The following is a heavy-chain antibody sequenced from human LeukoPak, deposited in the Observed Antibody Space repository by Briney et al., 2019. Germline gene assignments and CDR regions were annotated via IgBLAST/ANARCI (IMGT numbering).Heavy chain of an antibody. D-gene: IGHD5-24*01. CDR2: IYYSGST. V-gene: IGHV4-39*07. J-gene: IGHJ4*02. CDR3: ARSLPLDGYTY. CDR1: GGSISSSSYY. Sequence: SETLSLTCTVSGGSISSSSYYWGWIRQPPGKGLEWIGSIYYSGSTYYNPSLKSRVTISVDTSKNQFSLKLSSVTAADTAVYYCARSLPLDGYTYWGQGTLVTVSS.